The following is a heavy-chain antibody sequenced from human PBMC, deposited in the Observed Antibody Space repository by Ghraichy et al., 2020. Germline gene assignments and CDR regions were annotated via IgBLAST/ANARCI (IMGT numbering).Heavy chain of an antibody. Sequence: SETLSLTCTVSGGSITSDNYCWGWIRQPPGKGLEYIGAICFGGDTYYKASLRSRVAISRDTSKNQFSLKMISVTAADTAVYYCARRNVWPGIVTPYDYWGQGILVTVSS. CDR3: ARRNVWPGIVTPYDY. CDR1: GGSITSDNYC. J-gene: IGHJ4*02. D-gene: IGHD1-26*01. V-gene: IGHV4-39*01. CDR2: ICFGGDT.